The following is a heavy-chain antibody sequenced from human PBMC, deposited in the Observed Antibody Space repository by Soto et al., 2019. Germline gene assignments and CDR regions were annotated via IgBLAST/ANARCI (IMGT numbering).Heavy chain of an antibody. CDR3: ARVGTGAQGHAFDI. CDR1: GGSFSGYY. V-gene: IGHV4-34*01. CDR2: INHSGST. Sequence: QVQLQQWGAGLLKPSETLSLTCAVYGGSFSGYYWSWIRQPPGKGLAWIGEINHSGSTNYNPSLKSRVTISVDTSKNQFSLKLSSVTAADTAVYYCARVGTGAQGHAFDIWGQGTMVTVSS. D-gene: IGHD1-26*01. J-gene: IGHJ3*02.